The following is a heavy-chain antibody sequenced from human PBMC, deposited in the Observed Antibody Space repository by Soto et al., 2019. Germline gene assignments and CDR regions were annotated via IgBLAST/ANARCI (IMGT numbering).Heavy chain of an antibody. CDR3: ARTTTVAGTPEFDY. J-gene: IGHJ4*02. Sequence: QVQLVESGGGVVQPGRSLRLSCAASGFTFSSFSLHWVRQAPGKGLEWLALISYDGSHKYNADSVKGRFTISRDNSKNNLYLELNSLRLEDTAVYYCARTTTVAGTPEFDYWGQGTLVTVSS. CDR2: ISYDGSHK. CDR1: GFTFSSFS. D-gene: IGHD6-19*01. V-gene: IGHV3-30-3*01.